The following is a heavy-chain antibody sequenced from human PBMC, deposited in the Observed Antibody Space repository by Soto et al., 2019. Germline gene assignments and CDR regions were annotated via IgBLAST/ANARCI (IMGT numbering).Heavy chain of an antibody. CDR3: AKAVGYGDYRGHMDV. J-gene: IGHJ6*02. CDR2: ISWNSGSI. D-gene: IGHD4-17*01. Sequence: EVQLVESGGGLVQPGRSLRLSCAASGFTFDDYAMHWVRQAPGKGLEWVSGISWNSGSIGYADSVKGRFTISRDNAKNSLYQQMNSLRAEDTALYYCAKAVGYGDYRGHMDVWGQGTTVTVSS. V-gene: IGHV3-9*01. CDR1: GFTFDDYA.